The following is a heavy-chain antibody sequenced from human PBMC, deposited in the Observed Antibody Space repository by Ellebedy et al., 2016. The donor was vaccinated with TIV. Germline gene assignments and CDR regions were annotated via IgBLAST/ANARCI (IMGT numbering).Heavy chain of an antibody. Sequence: SETLSLXXAVYGGSFSGYYWSWIRQPPGKGLEWIGEINHSGSTNYNPSLKSRVTISVDTSKNQFSLKLSSVTAADTAVCYCATEYYYYGMDVWGQGTTVTVSS. CDR2: INHSGST. V-gene: IGHV4-34*01. J-gene: IGHJ6*02. CDR1: GGSFSGYY. CDR3: ATEYYYYGMDV.